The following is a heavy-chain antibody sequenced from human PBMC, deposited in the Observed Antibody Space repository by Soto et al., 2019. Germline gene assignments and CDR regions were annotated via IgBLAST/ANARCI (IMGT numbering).Heavy chain of an antibody. CDR1: GFTFSSYA. CDR2: ISYDGSNK. D-gene: IGHD2-2*01. V-gene: IGHV3-30-3*01. J-gene: IGHJ6*02. Sequence: QVQLVESGGGVVQPGRSLRLSCAASGFTFSSYAMHWVRQAPGKVMEWVAVISYDGSNKYYADSVKGRFTISRDNSKNTLYLQMKSLRADDTAVYYCARDNCISTSCYYYYGLNVWGQGTTVTVSS. CDR3: ARDNCISTSCYYYYGLNV.